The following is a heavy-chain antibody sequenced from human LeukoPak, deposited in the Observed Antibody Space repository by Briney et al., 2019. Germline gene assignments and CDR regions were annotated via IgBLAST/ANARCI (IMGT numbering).Heavy chain of an antibody. Sequence: ASVKVSCKASGYTFTSYGISWVRQAPGQGLEWMGWISAYNGNTNYAQKLQGRVTMTTDTSTSTDYTELRSLRSDDTAVYYCARTNTWIQLWFGYYFDYWGQGTLVTVSS. V-gene: IGHV1-18*01. CDR1: GYTFTSYG. CDR3: ARTNTWIQLWFGYYFDY. CDR2: ISAYNGNT. D-gene: IGHD5-18*01. J-gene: IGHJ4*02.